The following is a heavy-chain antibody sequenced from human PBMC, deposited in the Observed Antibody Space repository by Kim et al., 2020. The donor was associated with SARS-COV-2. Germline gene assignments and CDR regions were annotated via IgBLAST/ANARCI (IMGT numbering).Heavy chain of an antibody. D-gene: IGHD6-19*01. V-gene: IGHV1-3*01. J-gene: IGHJ4*02. Sequence: YSQKFQGRVTVTRDTSASTVYMELSSRGSDDAAIYYCAARPGMAVAGLDFWGQGTLVTVSS. CDR3: AARPGMAVAGLDF.